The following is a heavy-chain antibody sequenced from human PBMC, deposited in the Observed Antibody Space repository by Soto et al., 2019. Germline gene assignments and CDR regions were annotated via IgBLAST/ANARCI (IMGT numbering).Heavy chain of an antibody. CDR3: STRAYDTDGYYRFDP. J-gene: IGHJ5*01. CDR1: GGSFSGHS. CDR2: IKHSGRV. V-gene: IGHV4-34*01. D-gene: IGHD3-22*01. Sequence: SETLSHTYAVYGGSFSGHSWTWIRQTSGKGLEWIGDIKHSGRVKYSPSLKSRVTISLDTSKNQFSLTLSAVTAADTAMYYCSTRAYDTDGYYRFDPWGQGTRVTVSS.